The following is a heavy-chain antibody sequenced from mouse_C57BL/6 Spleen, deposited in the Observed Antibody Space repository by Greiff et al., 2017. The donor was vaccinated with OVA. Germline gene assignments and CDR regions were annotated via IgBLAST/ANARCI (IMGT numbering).Heavy chain of an antibody. CDR1: GFSFNTYA. J-gene: IGHJ4*01. Sequence: DVKLVESGGGLVQPKGSLKLSCAASGFSFNTYAMNWVRQAPGKGLEWVARIRSKSNNYATYYADSVKDRFTISRDDSESMLYLQMNNLKTEDTAMYYCVRHAGYYAMDYWGQGTSVTVSS. V-gene: IGHV10-1*01. CDR2: IRSKSNNYAT. CDR3: VRHAGYYAMDY.